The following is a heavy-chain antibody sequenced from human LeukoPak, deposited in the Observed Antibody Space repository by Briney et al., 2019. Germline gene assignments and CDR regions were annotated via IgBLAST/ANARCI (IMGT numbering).Heavy chain of an antibody. Sequence: GASVKVSCKASGYTFTGYYMHWVRQAPGQGLEWMGIINPSGGSTSYAQKFQGRVTMTRDTSTSTVYMELSSLRSEDTAVYYCARDFYYYDSSGYFPNDAFDIWGQGTMVTVSS. J-gene: IGHJ3*02. CDR3: ARDFYYYDSSGYFPNDAFDI. V-gene: IGHV1-46*01. CDR2: INPSGGST. CDR1: GYTFTGYY. D-gene: IGHD3-22*01.